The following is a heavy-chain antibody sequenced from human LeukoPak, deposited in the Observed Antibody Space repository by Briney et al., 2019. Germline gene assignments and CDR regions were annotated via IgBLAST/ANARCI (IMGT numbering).Heavy chain of an antibody. V-gene: IGHV4-59*08. CDR3: AKRANGGQEVWSHYFDY. Sequence: SETLSLTCTVSGGSIRTYYWSWIRQPPGKGLEWIGYIYYSGSMNNRPSGSVNYNPSLSSRVTISLDTSRNQFSLKLTSVTAADPAVYCWAKRANGGQEVWSHYFDYWGQEILVTVPS. CDR2: IYYSGSMNNRPSGSV. J-gene: IGHJ4*02. CDR1: GGSIRTYY. D-gene: IGHD3-16*01.